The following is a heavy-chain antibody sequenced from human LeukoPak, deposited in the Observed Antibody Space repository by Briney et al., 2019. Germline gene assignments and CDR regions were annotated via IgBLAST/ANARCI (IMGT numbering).Heavy chain of an antibody. CDR1: GGTFSSYA. J-gene: IGHJ4*02. CDR2: IIPIFGTA. V-gene: IGHV1-69*01. D-gene: IGHD3-22*01. CDR3: ARDSTYYYDSSGPGPGY. Sequence: SVKVSCKASGGTFSSYAISWVRQAPGQGLEWMGGIIPIFGTANYAQKFQGRVTITADESTSTAYMELSSLRSEDTAVYYCARDSTYYYDSSGPGPGYWGQGTLVTASS.